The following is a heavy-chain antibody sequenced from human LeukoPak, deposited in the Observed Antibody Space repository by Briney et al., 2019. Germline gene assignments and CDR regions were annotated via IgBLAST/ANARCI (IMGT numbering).Heavy chain of an antibody. CDR2: INTNTGNP. J-gene: IGHJ4*02. Sequence: ASVKVSCKASGYTFTSYAMNWVRQAPGQGLEWMGWINTNTGNPTYAQGFTGRFVFSLDTSVSTTYLQISSLKAEDTAVYYCASGTSYSGSNEYFDYWGQGTLVTVSS. D-gene: IGHD1-26*01. CDR1: GYTFTSYA. V-gene: IGHV7-4-1*02. CDR3: ASGTSYSGSNEYFDY.